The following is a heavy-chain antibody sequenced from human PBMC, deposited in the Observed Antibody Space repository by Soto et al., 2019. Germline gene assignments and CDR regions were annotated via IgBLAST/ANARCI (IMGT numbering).Heavy chain of an antibody. J-gene: IGHJ4*02. CDR2: IYYSGST. V-gene: IGHV4-59*01. CDR1: GGSISSYY. CDR3: ARYSGYDYSSLVARKNYYFDY. Sequence: SETLSLTCTVSGGSISSYYWSWIRQPPGKGLEWIGYIYYSGSTNYNPSLKSRVTISVDTSKNQFSLKLSSVTAADTAVYYCARYSGYDYSSLVARKNYYFDYWGQGTLVTVSS. D-gene: IGHD5-12*01.